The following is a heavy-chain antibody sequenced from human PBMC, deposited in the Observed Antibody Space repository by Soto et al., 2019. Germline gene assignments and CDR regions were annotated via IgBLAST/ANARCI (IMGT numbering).Heavy chain of an antibody. V-gene: IGHV5-51*01. CDR1: GYSFTSHG. D-gene: IGHD3-3*01. CDR2: IHPGDSDT. Sequence: GESQKISCKSSGYSFTSHGSGWVRQMTGKGLEWMGIIHPGDSDTRYSPSFQGQVTISADKSISTAYLQWSSLKASDTAMYYCARLQGLPDYDFWSGLAFDYWGQGTPVTVSS. CDR3: ARLQGLPDYDFWSGLAFDY. J-gene: IGHJ4*02.